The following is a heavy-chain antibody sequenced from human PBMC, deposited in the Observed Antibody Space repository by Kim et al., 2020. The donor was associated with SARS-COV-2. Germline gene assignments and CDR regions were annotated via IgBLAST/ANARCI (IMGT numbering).Heavy chain of an antibody. J-gene: IGHJ4*02. CDR2: IYYSGST. D-gene: IGHD5-12*01. V-gene: IGHV4-59*01. Sequence: GYIYYSGSTNYNPSLKSRVTISVDTSKNPFPLTLISLTAADTAVYYCARDVGLRFDYWGQGTLVTVAS. CDR3: ARDVGLRFDY.